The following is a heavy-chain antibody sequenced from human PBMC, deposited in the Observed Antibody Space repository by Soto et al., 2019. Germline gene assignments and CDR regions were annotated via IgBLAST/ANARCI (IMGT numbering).Heavy chain of an antibody. CDR2: IKHDGSEK. CDR3: ARITLYGDYSDYFDS. Sequence: PGGSLRLSCAASGFTFSSYYMSWVRQAPGKGLEWVANIKHDGSEKYYVDSVKGRFAISRDIAKNSLLLQMNSLRAEGTAVYYCARITLYGDYSDYFDSWGQGTLVTVSS. V-gene: IGHV3-7*01. J-gene: IGHJ4*02. D-gene: IGHD4-17*01. CDR1: GFTFSSYY.